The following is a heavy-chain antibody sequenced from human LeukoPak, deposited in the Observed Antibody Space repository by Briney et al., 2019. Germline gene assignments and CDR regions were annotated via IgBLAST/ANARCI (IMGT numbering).Heavy chain of an antibody. CDR1: GGTFSSYT. Sequence: ASVKVSCKASGGTFSSYTINWERQAPGQGLEWMGGIIPIFGTANYAQEFQGRVTITTDKSTSTTYMELSSLRSEDTAVYYCARTVVVTAEHAFDVWGQGTMVTVSS. D-gene: IGHD2-21*02. CDR2: IIPIFGTA. J-gene: IGHJ3*01. CDR3: ARTVVVTAEHAFDV. V-gene: IGHV1-69*05.